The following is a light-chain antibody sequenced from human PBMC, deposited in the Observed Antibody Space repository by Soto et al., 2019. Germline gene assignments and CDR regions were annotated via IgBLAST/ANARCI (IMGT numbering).Light chain of an antibody. CDR3: QQYGGSST. Sequence: EIVMTQSPATLSVSPGERATLSCRASQSVSTSHLAWYQQRPGQPPRLLIYGAFSRATGIPDRFSGSGSGTDFTLTISSLEPEDFAVYYCQQYGGSSTFGQGTKVDIK. CDR2: GAF. V-gene: IGKV3-20*01. CDR1: QSVSTSH. J-gene: IGKJ1*01.